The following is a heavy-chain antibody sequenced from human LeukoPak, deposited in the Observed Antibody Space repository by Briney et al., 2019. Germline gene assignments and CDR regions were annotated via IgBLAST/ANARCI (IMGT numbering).Heavy chain of an antibody. J-gene: IGHJ4*02. D-gene: IGHD6-13*01. CDR2: IYYSGST. CDR1: GASISSYY. Sequence: KTSETLSLTCTVSGASISSYYWSWIRQPPGKGLEWIGYIYYSGSTNYNPSPKSRITISVDTSKNQFSLKLSSVTAADTAVYYCARGEDSSSWYDYWGQGTLVTVSS. CDR3: ARGEDSSSWYDY. V-gene: IGHV4-59*01.